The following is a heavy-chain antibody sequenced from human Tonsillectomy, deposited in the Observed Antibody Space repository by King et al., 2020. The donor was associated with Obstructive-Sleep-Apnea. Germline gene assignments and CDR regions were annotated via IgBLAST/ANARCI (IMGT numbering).Heavy chain of an antibody. V-gene: IGHV3-21*01. CDR3: VRDYSVVSGLDV. D-gene: IGHD2-15*01. CDR2: ISGSSSYI. CDR1: GFTFSSYS. J-gene: IGHJ6*02. Sequence: VQLVESGGGLVKPGGSLRLSCVASGFTFSSYSINWVRQAPGKGLEWVSSISGSSSYIYYADSVNGRFTISRDNAKNSLYLQINSLRAEDTAVYYCVRDYSVVSGLDVWGLGTTVTVSS.